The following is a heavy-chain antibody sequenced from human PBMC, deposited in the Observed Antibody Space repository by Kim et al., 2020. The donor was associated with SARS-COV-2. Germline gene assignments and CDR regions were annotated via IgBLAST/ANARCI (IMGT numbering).Heavy chain of an antibody. CDR1: GFTFSSYE. J-gene: IGHJ4*02. CDR2: ISSSGSTI. D-gene: IGHD3-22*01. V-gene: IGHV3-48*03. Sequence: GGSLRLSCAASGFTFSSYEMNWVRQAPGKGLEWVSYISSSGSTIYYADSVKGRFTISRDNAKNSLYLQMNSLRAEDTAVYYCARADVYYDSSGWGQGTLVTVSS. CDR3: ARADVYYDSSG.